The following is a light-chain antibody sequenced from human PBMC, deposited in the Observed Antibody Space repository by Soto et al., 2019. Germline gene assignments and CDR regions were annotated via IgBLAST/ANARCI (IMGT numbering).Light chain of an antibody. CDR1: ESVSSN. Sequence: IVRRQSPATLSVSPGESATLFCRASESVSSNLAWYQQKPGQAHRLLIYGASTRATGIPARFSGSWSGKECTLTISSLQSEDLAVYHCRQYNKLPLAFGQGNKVEFQ. V-gene: IGKV3-15*01. CDR2: GAS. J-gene: IGKJ1*01. CDR3: RQYNKLPLA.